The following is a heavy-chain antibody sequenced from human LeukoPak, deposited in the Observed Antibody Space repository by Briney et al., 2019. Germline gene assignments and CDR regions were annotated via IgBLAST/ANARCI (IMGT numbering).Heavy chain of an antibody. Sequence: GGSLRLSCAASGFTFSNYWVHWGRQAPGKGLRWFSRFSSDGINTSDAASVKGRFTISRDNSKNTLYLQMNSLRAEDTAVYYCAKCPSPSSTSCYAGYWGQGTLVTVSS. CDR3: AKCPSPSSTSCYAGY. CDR1: GFTFSNYW. V-gene: IGHV3-74*01. J-gene: IGHJ4*02. CDR2: FSSDGINT. D-gene: IGHD2-2*01.